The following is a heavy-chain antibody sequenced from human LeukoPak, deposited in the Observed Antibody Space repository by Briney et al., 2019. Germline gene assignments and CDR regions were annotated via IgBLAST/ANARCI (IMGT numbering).Heavy chain of an antibody. Sequence: GASAKVSCKASGYTFTGYYMHWVRQAPGQGLEWMGRINPNSGGTNYAQKFQGSVTMTRDTSISTAYMELSRLRSDDTAVYYCARDYDILTGYYTFSWFDHWGQGTLVTVSS. CDR1: GYTFTGYY. D-gene: IGHD3-9*01. V-gene: IGHV1-2*06. CDR3: ARDYDILTGYYTFSWFDH. J-gene: IGHJ5*02. CDR2: INPNSGGT.